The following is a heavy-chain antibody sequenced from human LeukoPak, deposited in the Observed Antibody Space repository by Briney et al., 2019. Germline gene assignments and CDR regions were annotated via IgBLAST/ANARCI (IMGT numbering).Heavy chain of an antibody. CDR3: ARAYFSSWSDIYYYYYMDV. V-gene: IGHV7-4-1*02. CDR1: GYTFTSYA. D-gene: IGHD6-13*01. J-gene: IGHJ6*03. CDR2: INTNTGNP. Sequence: GASVKVSCKASGYTFTSYAMNWVRQAPGQGLEWMGWINTNTGNPTYAQGFTGRFVFSLDTSVSTAYLQISSLKAEDTAVYYCARAYFSSWSDIYYYYYMDVWGKGTTVTVSS.